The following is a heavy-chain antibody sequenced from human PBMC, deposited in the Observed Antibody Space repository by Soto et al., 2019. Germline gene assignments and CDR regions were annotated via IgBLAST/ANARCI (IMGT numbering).Heavy chain of an antibody. D-gene: IGHD6-13*01. Sequence: ASVKVSCKASGFTFTSSAVQWVRQARGQRLGWIGWIVVGSGNTNYAQKFQERVTITRDMSTSTAYMELSSLRSEDTAVYYCAADMQAPGTATDYWGQGTLVTVS. CDR3: AADMQAPGTATDY. CDR1: GFTFTSSA. V-gene: IGHV1-58*01. CDR2: IVVGSGNT. J-gene: IGHJ4*02.